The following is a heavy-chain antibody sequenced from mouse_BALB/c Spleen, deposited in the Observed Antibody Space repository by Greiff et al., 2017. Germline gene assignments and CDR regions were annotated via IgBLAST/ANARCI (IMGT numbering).Heavy chain of an antibody. V-gene: IGHV1-31*01. CDR2: INPYNGAT. Sequence: DVKLMESGPELVKPGASVKISCKASGYSFTGYYMHWVNQSHVKSLEWIGRINPYNGATSYNQNFKDKASLTVDKSSSTAYMELHSLTSEDSAVYYCARKYYGLDYWGQGTTVTVSA. CDR3: ARKYYGLDY. J-gene: IGHJ2*01. CDR1: GYSFTGYY. D-gene: IGHD1-1*01.